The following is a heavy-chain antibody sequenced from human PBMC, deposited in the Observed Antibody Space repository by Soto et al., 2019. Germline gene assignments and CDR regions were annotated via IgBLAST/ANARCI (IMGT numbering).Heavy chain of an antibody. CDR2: VYYSGGA. Sequence: QVHLQESGPGLVKPSETLSLTCAVSGVSIHNSHSFWGWIRQPPGQGLEFIANVYYSGGAHYNPSFKSRVTISVDTATNQVSLRMSSVTAADTAVYFCGRVVVGATRHTDFDSWGQGTLVTVSS. CDR3: GRVVVGATRHTDFDS. D-gene: IGHD2-21*01. CDR1: GVSIHNSHSF. J-gene: IGHJ5*01. V-gene: IGHV4-39*01.